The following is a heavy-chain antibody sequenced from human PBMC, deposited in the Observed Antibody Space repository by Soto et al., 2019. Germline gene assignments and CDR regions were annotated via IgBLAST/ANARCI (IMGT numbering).Heavy chain of an antibody. CDR2: IWYDGSNK. D-gene: IGHD6-19*01. V-gene: IGHV3-33*01. CDR3: ARGSSGWSSSYYYYGMDV. CDR1: GFTFSIYG. Sequence: PGGSLRLSCAASGFTFSIYGMHWVRQAPGKGLEWVAVIWYDGSNKYYADSVKGRFTISRDNSKNTLYLQMNSLRAEDTAVYYCARGSSGWSSSYYYYGMDVWGQGTTVTVSS. J-gene: IGHJ6*02.